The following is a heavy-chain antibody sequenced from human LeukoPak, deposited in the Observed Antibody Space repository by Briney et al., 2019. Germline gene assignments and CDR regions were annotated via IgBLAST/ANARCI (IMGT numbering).Heavy chain of an antibody. CDR2: IIPIFDTA. CDR1: GGTFSSYA. J-gene: IGHJ4*02. CDR3: AREGVASGFDY. Sequence: ASVKVSCKASGGTFSSYAISWVRQAPGQRLEWMGGIIPIFDTANYAQKFQGRVTITADESTSTAYMELSSLRSEDTAVYYCAREGVASGFDYWGQGTLVTVSS. D-gene: IGHD6-19*01. V-gene: IGHV1-69*13.